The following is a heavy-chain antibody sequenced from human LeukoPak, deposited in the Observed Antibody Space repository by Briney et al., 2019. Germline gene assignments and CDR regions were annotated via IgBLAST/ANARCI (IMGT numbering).Heavy chain of an antibody. CDR3: ARICSGGSCYWSFDY. CDR2: ISAYNGNT. J-gene: IGHJ4*02. Sequence: ASVKVSCKASGYTFTSYGISWVRQAAGQGREWMGWISAYNGNTNYAQKLQGRVTMTTDTSTSPAYMELRSLRSDDTAVYPCARICSGGSCYWSFDYWGQGPPVTVSS. V-gene: IGHV1-18*01. CDR1: GYTFTSYG. D-gene: IGHD2-15*01.